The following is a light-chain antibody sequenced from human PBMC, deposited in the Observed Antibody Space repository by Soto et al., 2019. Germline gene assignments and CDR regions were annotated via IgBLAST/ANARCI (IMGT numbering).Light chain of an antibody. Sequence: EIIMTQSPAPLSLSPGERATLSCRASERLTGNLAWYQHKPGQAPRLLIYEVSTRATYIPARFSGRGSRTEFTLTISSLQSEDSAVYFCQQYQDWPRTFGQGTKVDIK. CDR1: ERLTGN. CDR2: EVS. J-gene: IGKJ1*01. V-gene: IGKV3-15*01. CDR3: QQYQDWPRT.